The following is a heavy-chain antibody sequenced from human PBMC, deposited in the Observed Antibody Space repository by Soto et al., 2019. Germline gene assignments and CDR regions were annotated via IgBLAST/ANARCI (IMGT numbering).Heavy chain of an antibody. CDR2: IIPIFGTA. J-gene: IGHJ6*02. D-gene: IGHD5-18*01. V-gene: IGHV1-69*06. CDR1: GGTFSSYA. Sequence: QVQLVQSGAEVKKPGSSVKVSCKASGGTFSSYAISWVRQAPGQGLEWMGGIIPIFGTANYAQKLQGRVTMTTDTSTSTAYMELRSLRSDDTAVYYCCYGYQSDYYYGMDVWGQGTTVTVSS. CDR3: CYGYQSDYYYGMDV.